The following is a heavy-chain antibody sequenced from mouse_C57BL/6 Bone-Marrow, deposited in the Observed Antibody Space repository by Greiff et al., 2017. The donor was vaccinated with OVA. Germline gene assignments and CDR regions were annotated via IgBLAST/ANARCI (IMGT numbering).Heavy chain of an antibody. J-gene: IGHJ2*01. V-gene: IGHV1-64*01. CDR1: GYTFTSYW. CDR2: IHPNSGST. Sequence: VKLQESGAELVKPGASVKLSCKASGYTFTSYWMHWVKQRPGQGLEWIGMIHPNSGSTNYNEKFKSKATLTVDKSSSTAYMQLSSLTSEDSAVYYCARNTGGYFDYWGQGTTLTVSS. D-gene: IGHD4-1*01. CDR3: ARNTGGYFDY.